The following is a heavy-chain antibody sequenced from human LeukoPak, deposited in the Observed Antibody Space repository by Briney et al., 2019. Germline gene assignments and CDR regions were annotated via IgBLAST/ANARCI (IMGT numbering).Heavy chain of an antibody. Sequence: GGSLRLSCAASGFTFDNFAMHWVRQTHGKGLEWVSLVSGNGVNTYYADSVKGRFTISRDNSKNSLYLQMNSLRTEDTALYFCTKDSSSLWYFDFWGQGALVTVSS. CDR3: TKDSSSLWYFDF. D-gene: IGHD6-13*01. CDR2: VSGNGVNT. V-gene: IGHV3-43*02. J-gene: IGHJ4*02. CDR1: GFTFDNFA.